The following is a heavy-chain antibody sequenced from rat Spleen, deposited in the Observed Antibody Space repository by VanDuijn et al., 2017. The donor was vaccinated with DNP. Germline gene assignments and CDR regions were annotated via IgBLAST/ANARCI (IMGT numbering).Heavy chain of an antibody. J-gene: IGHJ2*01. D-gene: IGHD1-11*01. V-gene: IGHV5-27*01. CDR2: ISTSGGST. CDR3: TTDFERGY. Sequence: EVQLVESGGDLVQPGRSLKLSCAASGFTFSNYDMAWVRQAPTKGLEWVASISTSGGSTYYRDSVKGRFTISRDNAKSTLYLQMDSLRSEDTATFYCTTDFERGYWGQGVMVTVSS. CDR1: GFTFSNYD.